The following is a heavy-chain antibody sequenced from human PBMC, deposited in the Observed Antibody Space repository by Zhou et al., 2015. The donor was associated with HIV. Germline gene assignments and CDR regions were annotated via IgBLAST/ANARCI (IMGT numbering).Heavy chain of an antibody. CDR2: IIPIFGTA. D-gene: IGHD3-9*01. Sequence: QVQLVQSGAEVKKPGSSVKVSCKASGGTFSSYAISWVRQAPGQGLEWMGGIIPIFGTANYAQKFQGRVTITADESTSTAYMELSSLRSEDTAVYYCAGGSAYYDILTGPKLAVHDAFDIWGQGTMVTVSS. J-gene: IGHJ3*02. CDR1: GGTFSSYA. V-gene: IGHV1-69*12. CDR3: AGGSAYYDILTGPKLAVHDAFDI.